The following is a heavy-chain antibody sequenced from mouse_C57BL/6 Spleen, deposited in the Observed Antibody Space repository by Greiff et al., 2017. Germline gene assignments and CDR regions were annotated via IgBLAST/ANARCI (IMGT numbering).Heavy chain of an antibody. V-gene: IGHV3-6*01. J-gene: IGHJ2*01. D-gene: IGHD4-1*01. CDR1: GYSITSGYY. CDR2: ISYDGSN. CDR3: ARGANWDFDY. Sequence: EVQLQQSGPGLVKPSQSLSLTCSVTGYSITSGYYWNWLRQFPGNKLEWMGYISYDGSNNYNPSLKNRISITRDTSKNQFFLKLNSVTTEDTATYYCARGANWDFDYWGQGTTLTVSS.